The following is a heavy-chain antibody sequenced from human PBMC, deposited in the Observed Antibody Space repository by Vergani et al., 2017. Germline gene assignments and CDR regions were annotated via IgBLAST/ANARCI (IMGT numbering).Heavy chain of an antibody. CDR2: VSSGTKSQ. CDR3: AREYSSTSGRAFDF. CDR1: GFDFSSYI. J-gene: IGHJ3*01. D-gene: IGHD2-2*01. V-gene: IGHV3-48*01. Sequence: QLVESGGGWVQPGGSLRLSCVVSGFDFSSYIMNWVRQAPGKGVEWGSFVSSGTKSQSYAESVKGRFTISRDSAKNALYLQMDSLRAEDTAVYYCAREYSSTSGRAFDFWGQGTKVTVSS.